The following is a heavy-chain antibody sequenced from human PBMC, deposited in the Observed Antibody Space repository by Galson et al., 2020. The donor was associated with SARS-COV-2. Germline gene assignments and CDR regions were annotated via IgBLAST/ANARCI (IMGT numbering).Heavy chain of an antibody. CDR1: GFTFSSYS. CDR2: INQDGSKT. CDR3: AKDRSVLCMIVAVIREEVYYYGMDV. D-gene: IGHD3-22*01. J-gene: IGHJ6*02. Sequence: TGGSLRLSCAASGFTFSSYSMSWVRQAPGKGLEWVATINQDGSKTYYVDSVKGRFTISRDNSKNTLYLQMNSLRAEDTAVYYCAKDRSVLCMIVAVIREEVYYYGMDVWGQGTTVTVSS. V-gene: IGHV3-7*05.